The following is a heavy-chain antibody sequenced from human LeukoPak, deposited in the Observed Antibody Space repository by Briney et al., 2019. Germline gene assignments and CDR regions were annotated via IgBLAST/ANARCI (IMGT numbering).Heavy chain of an antibody. CDR2: ISGSGGST. D-gene: IGHD6-13*01. CDR1: GFAFSSYA. Sequence: GGSLRLSCAASGFAFSSYAMSWVRQAPGKGLEWVSAISGSGGSTYYADSVKGRFTISRDNSKNTLYLQMNSLRAEDTAVYYCAKDRGIAAAGEIDYWGQGTLVTVSS. J-gene: IGHJ4*02. CDR3: AKDRGIAAAGEIDY. V-gene: IGHV3-23*01.